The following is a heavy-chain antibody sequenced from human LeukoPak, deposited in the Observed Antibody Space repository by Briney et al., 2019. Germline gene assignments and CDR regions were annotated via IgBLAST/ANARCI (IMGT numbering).Heavy chain of an antibody. Sequence: SVKVSCKASGGTFSSYAISWVRRAPGQGLEWMGRIIPILGIANYAQKFQGRVTITADKSTSTAYMELSSLRSEDTAVYYCARVGVPTPAPDYWGQGTLVTVSS. D-gene: IGHD2-2*01. V-gene: IGHV1-69*04. J-gene: IGHJ4*02. CDR2: IIPILGIA. CDR1: GGTFSSYA. CDR3: ARVGVPTPAPDY.